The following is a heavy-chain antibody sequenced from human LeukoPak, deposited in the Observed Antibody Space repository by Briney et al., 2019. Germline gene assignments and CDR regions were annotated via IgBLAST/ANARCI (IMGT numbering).Heavy chain of an antibody. CDR1: GGFISSSNW. J-gene: IGHJ4*02. Sequence: PSGTLSLTCAVSGGFISSSNWWSWVRQPPGKGLEWIGEIYHSGSTNYNPSLKSRVTISVDTSKNQFSLKLSSVTTADTAVYYCARLTWTDADDYWGQGTLVSVSS. CDR3: ARLTWTDADDY. V-gene: IGHV4-4*02. D-gene: IGHD3/OR15-3a*01. CDR2: IYHSGST.